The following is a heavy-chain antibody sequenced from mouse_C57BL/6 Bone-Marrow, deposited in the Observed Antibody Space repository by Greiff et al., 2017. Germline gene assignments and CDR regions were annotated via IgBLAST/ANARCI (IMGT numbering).Heavy chain of an antibody. CDR3: ARPITTVVAEYWYFDV. Sequence: EVKLVESGGGLVKPGGSLKLSCAASGFTFSDYGMHWVRQAPEKGLEWVAYISSGSSTIYYADTVKGRFTISRDNAKNTLFLQMTSLRSEDTAMYYCARPITTVVAEYWYFDVWGTGTTVTVSS. J-gene: IGHJ1*03. CDR2: ISSGSSTI. D-gene: IGHD1-1*01. V-gene: IGHV5-17*01. CDR1: GFTFSDYG.